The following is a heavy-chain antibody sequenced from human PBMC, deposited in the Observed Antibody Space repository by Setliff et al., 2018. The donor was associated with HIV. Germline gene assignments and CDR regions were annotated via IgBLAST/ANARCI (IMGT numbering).Heavy chain of an antibody. CDR1: GVSIRSDVCY. J-gene: IGHJ6*03. CDR3: ARVVGYYDSSGYPNYYYYYMDV. D-gene: IGHD3-22*01. Sequence: PSETLSLTCTVSGVSIRSDVCYWSWIRQPAGKGLEWIGHIYTSGSTNYNPSLKSLVTMSVDTSKNQFSLKLSSVTAADTAVYYCARVVGYYDSSGYPNYYYYYMDVWGKGTTVTVSS. CDR2: IYTSGST. V-gene: IGHV4-61*09.